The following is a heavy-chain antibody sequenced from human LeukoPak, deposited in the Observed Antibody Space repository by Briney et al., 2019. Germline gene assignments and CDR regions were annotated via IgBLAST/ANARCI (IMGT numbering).Heavy chain of an antibody. V-gene: IGHV1-69*04. CDR1: GGTFSSYA. CDR2: IIPILGIA. D-gene: IGHD3-10*01. J-gene: IGHJ4*02. CDR3: ARDSGVVRGVEPFDY. Sequence: ASVKVSCKASGGTFSSYAISWVRQAPGQGLEWMGRIIPILGIANYAQKFQGRVTITADKSTSTAYMELGSLRSEDTAVYYCARDSGVVRGVEPFDYWGQGTLVTVSS.